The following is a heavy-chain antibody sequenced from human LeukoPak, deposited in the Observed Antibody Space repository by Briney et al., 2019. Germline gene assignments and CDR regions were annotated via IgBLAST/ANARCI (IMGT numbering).Heavy chain of an antibody. Sequence: SETLSLTCTVSGGSISSGGYYWSWIRQHPGKGLEWIGYIYYSGSTYYNPSLKSRVTISVDTSKNQFSLKLSSVTAVDTAVYYCARELSVAGHNWFDPWGQGTLVTVSS. CDR3: ARELSVAGHNWFDP. CDR1: GGSISSGGYY. V-gene: IGHV4-31*03. D-gene: IGHD6-19*01. J-gene: IGHJ5*02. CDR2: IYYSGST.